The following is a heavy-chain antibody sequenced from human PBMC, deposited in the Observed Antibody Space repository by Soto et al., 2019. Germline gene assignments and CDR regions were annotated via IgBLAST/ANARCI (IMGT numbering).Heavy chain of an antibody. CDR2: IVVGSGNT. Sequence: ASVKVSCKASGFTFTSSAVQWVRQARGQRLEWIGWIVVGSGNTNYAQKFQERVTITRDVSTSTAYMELSSLRSEDTAVYYCAADLPGYSYGPFLYYYGMDVWGQGSTVTVSS. V-gene: IGHV1-58*01. J-gene: IGHJ6*02. D-gene: IGHD5-18*01. CDR3: AADLPGYSYGPFLYYYGMDV. CDR1: GFTFTSSA.